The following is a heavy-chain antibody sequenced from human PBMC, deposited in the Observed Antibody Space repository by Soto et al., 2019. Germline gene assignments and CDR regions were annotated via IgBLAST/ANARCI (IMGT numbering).Heavy chain of an antibody. Sequence: PGESLKISCKGSGYTFTDYWIGWVRQLPGKGLEWMGIIYPGDSDTRYSPSFQGHVTITVDKSTSTAYLQWNTLKASDTAMYYSARHISNFRLSYYDMDVWGRGTTVTVAS. CDR2: IYPGDSDT. V-gene: IGHV5-51*01. CDR3: ARHISNFRLSYYDMDV. D-gene: IGHD4-4*01. CDR1: GYTFTDYW. J-gene: IGHJ6*01.